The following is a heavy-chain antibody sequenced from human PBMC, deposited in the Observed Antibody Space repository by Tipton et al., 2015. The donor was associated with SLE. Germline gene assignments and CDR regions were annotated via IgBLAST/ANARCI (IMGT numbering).Heavy chain of an antibody. CDR1: GFTFSSYA. D-gene: IGHD2-21*01. J-gene: IGHJ4*02. CDR3: AKGGSSYCGADCYSNY. CDR2: ISGSGGST. Sequence: GSLRLSCAASGFTFSSYAMSWVRQAPGKGLEWVSAISGSGGSTYYPDSVKGRFTTSRDNSKNALYLQMNSLRAEDTAVYYCAKGGSSYCGADCYSNYWGQGTLVTVSS. V-gene: IGHV3-23*01.